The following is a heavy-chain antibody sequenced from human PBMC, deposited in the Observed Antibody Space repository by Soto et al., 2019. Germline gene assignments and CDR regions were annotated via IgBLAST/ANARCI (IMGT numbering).Heavy chain of an antibody. V-gene: IGHV3-23*01. Sequence: GGSLRLSCAASGFPFSTSAMNWVRQAPGKGLEWVSIISGTSDAAYYAESVKGRFTSSRDNSKNTVHLQMNRLRAEDTAVYYCAKSWQWLVSDWGQGTLVTVSS. CDR2: ISGTSDAA. CDR1: GFPFSTSA. D-gene: IGHD2-8*01. CDR3: AKSWQWLVSD. J-gene: IGHJ4*02.